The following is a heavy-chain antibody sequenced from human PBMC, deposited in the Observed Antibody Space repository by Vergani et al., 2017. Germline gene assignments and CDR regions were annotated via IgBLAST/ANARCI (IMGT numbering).Heavy chain of an antibody. CDR2: INRSVST. V-gene: IGHV4-34*01. CDR1: GGPFSGYY. CDR3: ARNLRSTNGYFDL. Sequence: QVQLQQWGPGLLKPSETLSLTCAVYGGPFSGYYWGWIRQPPGKGLEWFGEINRSVSTNYNPSLKSRVTISVDTSKNQFSLKLSSVTAADTAVYYCARNLRSTNGYFDLWGRGTLVTVSS. D-gene: IGHD4-17*01. J-gene: IGHJ2*01.